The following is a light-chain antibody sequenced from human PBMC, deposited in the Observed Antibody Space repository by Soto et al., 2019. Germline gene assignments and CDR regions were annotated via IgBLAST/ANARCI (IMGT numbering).Light chain of an antibody. J-gene: IGKJ1*01. CDR2: GAT. V-gene: IGKV3-20*01. CDR1: QSVADSY. Sequence: EVVLTQSPGTLSLSPGERATLSCRASQSVADSYLAWYQQKPGRAPRLLFYGATRRATGIPDRFSGSGSGTDFTLTISTLEPEDFAMYYCHHCGNSPETFGQGTKVEIK. CDR3: HHCGNSPET.